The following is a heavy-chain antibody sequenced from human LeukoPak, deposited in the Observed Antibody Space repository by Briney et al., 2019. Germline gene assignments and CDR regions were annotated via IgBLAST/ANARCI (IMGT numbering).Heavy chain of an antibody. V-gene: IGHV4-31*03. CDR1: GGSISSGADY. D-gene: IGHD5-24*01. J-gene: IGHJ4*02. CDR2: ISYSGGT. Sequence: SETLSLTCTVSGGSISSGADYWSWIRQHPGKGLEWIGYISYSGGTYYNPSLKTRLTISVDTSKNQFSLKLDSVTAADTALYYCARADMATVFDSWGQGTLVTVSS. CDR3: ARADMATVFDS.